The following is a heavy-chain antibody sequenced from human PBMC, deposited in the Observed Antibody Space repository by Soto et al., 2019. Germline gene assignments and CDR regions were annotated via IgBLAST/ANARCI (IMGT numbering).Heavy chain of an antibody. Sequence: ASVKVSCKAAGGTFSSYAISWVRQAPGQGLEWMGGIIPIFGTANYAQKFQGRVTITADESTSTAYMELSSLRSEDTAVYYCGRDLRYSSGWGAYYYGMDVWGQGTTVTVSS. J-gene: IGHJ6*02. CDR3: GRDLRYSSGWGAYYYGMDV. D-gene: IGHD6-19*01. CDR2: IIPIFGTA. CDR1: GGTFSSYA. V-gene: IGHV1-69*13.